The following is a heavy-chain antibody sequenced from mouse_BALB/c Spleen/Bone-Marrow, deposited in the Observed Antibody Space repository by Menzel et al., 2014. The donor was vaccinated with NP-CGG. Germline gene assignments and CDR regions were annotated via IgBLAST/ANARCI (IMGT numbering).Heavy chain of an antibody. V-gene: IGHV1-31*01. CDR2: INPYNGGS. J-gene: IGHJ3*01. CDR1: GYSFAGYT. CDR3: AREGYGSSYGFAY. D-gene: IGHD1-1*01. Sequence: VQLKESGPELVKPGASMKISCKASGYSFAGYTMNWVKRSHGKNLEWIGLINPYNGGSSYNQKFKGKATLTVDKSSSTAYMELLSLTSEDSAVYYCAREGYGSSYGFAYWGQGTLVTVSA.